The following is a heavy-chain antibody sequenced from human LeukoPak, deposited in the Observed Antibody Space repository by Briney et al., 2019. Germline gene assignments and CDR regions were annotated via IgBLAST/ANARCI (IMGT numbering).Heavy chain of an antibody. CDR1: GGSISSGGYY. Sequence: SQTLSLTCTVSGGSISSGGYYWSWIRQPPGKGLEWIGYIYHSGSTYYNPSLKSRVTISVDRSKNQSSLKLSSVTAADTAVYYCARVEWLRLGGFDYWGQGTLVTVSS. V-gene: IGHV4-30-2*01. CDR3: ARVEWLRLGGFDY. J-gene: IGHJ4*02. CDR2: IYHSGST. D-gene: IGHD5-12*01.